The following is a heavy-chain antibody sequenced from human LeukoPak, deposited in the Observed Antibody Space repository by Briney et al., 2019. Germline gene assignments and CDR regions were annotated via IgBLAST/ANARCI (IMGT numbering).Heavy chain of an antibody. J-gene: IGHJ4*02. CDR3: AKTVFLSGWHFDY. CDR2: IYSTGSP. CDR1: AGSLNTYY. V-gene: IGHV4-59*08. Sequence: SETLSLTCTVSAGSLNTYYWSWIRQPPGKGLEWIGYIYSTGSPNYNPSLKSRVTISVDTSKNQFSLKLSSVTAADTAVYYCAKTVFLSGWHFDYWGQGTLVTVSS. D-gene: IGHD3-3*01.